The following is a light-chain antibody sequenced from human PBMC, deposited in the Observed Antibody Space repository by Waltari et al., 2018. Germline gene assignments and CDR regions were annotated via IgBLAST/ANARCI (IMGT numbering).Light chain of an antibody. V-gene: IGKV1-13*02. Sequence: IQMTQSPSALSASVGDRVTISCRASQNIYSNLAWYQQKPGKAPKFLIYGASSLESGIPSLFSGTGSGTDFTLTIRSLQPEDSAVYYCQHYYDIPYSFGQGTKVEIK. CDR3: QHYYDIPYS. CDR2: GAS. J-gene: IGKJ2*03. CDR1: QNIYSN.